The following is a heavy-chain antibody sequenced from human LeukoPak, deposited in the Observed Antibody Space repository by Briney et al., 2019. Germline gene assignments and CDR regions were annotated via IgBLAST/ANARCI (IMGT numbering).Heavy chain of an antibody. D-gene: IGHD1-1*01. CDR2: IRYDGSNK. J-gene: IGHJ4*02. V-gene: IGHV3-30*02. Sequence: GGSLRLSCAASGFSISIYDMRWVRQAPGKGLEWVTVIRYDGSNKYYADSVKGRFTISRDNSKNTVYLQMNSLRAEDTAVYYCAKEDNYYFDHWGQGTLVTVSS. CDR3: AKEDNYYFDH. CDR1: GFSISIYD.